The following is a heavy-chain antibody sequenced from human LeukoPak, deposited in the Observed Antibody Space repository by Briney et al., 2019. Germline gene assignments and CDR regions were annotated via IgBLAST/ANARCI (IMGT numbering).Heavy chain of an antibody. CDR1: GFTFSAHA. Sequence: PGRCLRLSCAAPGFTFSAHAMSWVRQAPRNGLEWVSAISGSGDITSYADSVQGRFTISREKSKNTLYLQMNSLRAEDTAGYYCAKRGYSSGPDYFDYWGQGTLVTVSS. CDR2: ISGSGDIT. D-gene: IGHD5-18*01. CDR3: AKRGYSSGPDYFDY. V-gene: IGHV3-23*01. J-gene: IGHJ4*02.